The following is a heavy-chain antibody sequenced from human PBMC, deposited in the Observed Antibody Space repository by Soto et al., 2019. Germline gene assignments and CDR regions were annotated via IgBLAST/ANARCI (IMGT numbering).Heavy chain of an antibody. V-gene: IGHV1-18*01. Sequence: AAVKFSCKASGFTFTSYGISWVRQAPGQGLEWMGWISAYNGNTNYAQKLQGRVTMTTDTSTSTAYMELRSLRSDHTAVYYCARDTIAAANWFDPWGQGTLVTVPS. CDR1: GFTFTSYG. D-gene: IGHD6-13*01. CDR2: ISAYNGNT. CDR3: ARDTIAAANWFDP. J-gene: IGHJ5*02.